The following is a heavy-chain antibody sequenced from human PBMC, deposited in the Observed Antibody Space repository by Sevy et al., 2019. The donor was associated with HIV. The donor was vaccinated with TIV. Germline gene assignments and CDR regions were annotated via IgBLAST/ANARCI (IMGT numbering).Heavy chain of an antibody. CDR3: AREGVYYGSGSPIGWFDP. CDR2: IYYSGST. V-gene: IGHV4-59*01. J-gene: IGHJ5*02. Sequence: SETLSLTCTVSGGSISSYYWSWIRQPPGKGLEWIGYIYYSGSTNYNPSLKSRVTISVDTSKNQFSLKLSSVTAADTAVYYWAREGVYYGSGSPIGWFDPWGQGTLVTVSS. CDR1: GGSISSYY. D-gene: IGHD3-10*01.